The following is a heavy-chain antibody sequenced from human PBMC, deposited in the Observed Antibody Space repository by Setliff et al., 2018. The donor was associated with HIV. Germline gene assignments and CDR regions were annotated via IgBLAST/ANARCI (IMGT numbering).Heavy chain of an antibody. CDR3: ARGDYYGSGSYDY. Sequence: SETLSLTCTVSGGSISSHYWSWIRQPPGKGLEWIGYMYYSGSTNYNPSLKSRVTISVDTSKNQFSLKVSSVTAADTAVYYCARGDYYGSGSYDYWGQGNLVTVSS. J-gene: IGHJ4*02. D-gene: IGHD3-10*01. V-gene: IGHV4-59*08. CDR1: GGSISSHY. CDR2: MYYSGST.